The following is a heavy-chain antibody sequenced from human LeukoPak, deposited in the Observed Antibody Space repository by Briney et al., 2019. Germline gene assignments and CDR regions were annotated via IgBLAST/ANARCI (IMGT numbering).Heavy chain of an antibody. D-gene: IGHD1-26*01. Sequence: SETLSLTCTVSGGSISSHYWSWLRQPAGKGLDDIGRIHTSGITNYNPSLKSRVTMSGDTSKNQFYLNLRSVTAADTAVYYCARDLGSNYVYFDYWGQGSLVTVSS. CDR1: GGSISSHY. J-gene: IGHJ4*02. CDR2: IHTSGIT. V-gene: IGHV4-4*07. CDR3: ARDLGSNYVYFDY.